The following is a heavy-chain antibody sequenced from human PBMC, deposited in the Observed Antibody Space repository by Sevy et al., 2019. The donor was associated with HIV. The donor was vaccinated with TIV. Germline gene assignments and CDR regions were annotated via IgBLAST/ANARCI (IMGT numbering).Heavy chain of an antibody. Sequence: GGSLRLSCTAAGFTFSGYTMNWVRQAPGKGLEWVSYISPSGSRIYYADSVMDRFTISRDNAKNQLYLQMNSLRPDDTGLYYCAREWVASTLTMDVWGQGTTVTVSS. CDR3: AREWVASTLTMDV. D-gene: IGHD1-26*01. J-gene: IGHJ6*02. CDR1: GFTFSGYT. CDR2: ISPSGSRI. V-gene: IGHV3-48*04.